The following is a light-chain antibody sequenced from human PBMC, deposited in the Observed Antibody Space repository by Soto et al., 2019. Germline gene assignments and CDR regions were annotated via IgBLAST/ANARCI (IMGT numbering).Light chain of an antibody. CDR2: GAS. V-gene: IGKV3-20*01. CDR3: QQYGSSPLT. Sequence: EIVLTQSPGTLSLSPGERATLSCRASQSVSSSYLAWYQQKPGQAPGLLMFGASNRATGIPDRFSGSGSGTDFTLSISSLEPEDFAVYYCQQYGSSPLTFGGGTKVDIK. J-gene: IGKJ4*01. CDR1: QSVSSSY.